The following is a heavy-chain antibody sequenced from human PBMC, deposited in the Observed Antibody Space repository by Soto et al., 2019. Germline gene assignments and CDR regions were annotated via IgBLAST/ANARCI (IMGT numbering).Heavy chain of an antibody. CDR2: IIPIFGTA. CDR3: ARVCSSTSCYWDIDAFDI. D-gene: IGHD2-2*01. Sequence: GASVKVSCKASGGTFSSYAISWVRQAPGRGLEWMGGIIPIFGTANYAQKFQGRVTITADKSTSTAYMELSSLRSEDTAVYYCARVCSSTSCYWDIDAFDIWGQGTMVTVSS. J-gene: IGHJ3*02. CDR1: GGTFSSYA. V-gene: IGHV1-69*06.